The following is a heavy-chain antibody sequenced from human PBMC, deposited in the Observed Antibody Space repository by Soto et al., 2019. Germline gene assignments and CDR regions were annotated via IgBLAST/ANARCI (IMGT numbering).Heavy chain of an antibody. CDR3: ATRGNWNAGRYSYGMDV. Sequence: QVQLVQSGAEVKKPGSSVKVSCKASGGTFSSYAISWVRQAPGQGLEWMGGIIPIFGTADYAQKFQGRVTSTADASTSTADMELRSLRSEDTAVYDCATRGNWNAGRYSYGMDVWGQGTTVTVSS. CDR1: GGTFSSYA. V-gene: IGHV1-69*12. D-gene: IGHD1-1*01. CDR2: IIPIFGTA. J-gene: IGHJ6*02.